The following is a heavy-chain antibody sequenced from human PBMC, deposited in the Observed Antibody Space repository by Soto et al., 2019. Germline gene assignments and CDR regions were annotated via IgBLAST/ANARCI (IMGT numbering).Heavy chain of an antibody. D-gene: IGHD2-2*01. CDR2: ISYDGSNK. J-gene: IGHJ3*02. CDR3: ARDRHARYCSRTSSSNGSGAFEI. CDR1: GLTFCSSV. V-gene: IGHV3-30-3*01. Sequence: HHGCCTKICRAASGLTFCSSVVHWVCQTPGKGLEWVAVISYDGSNKYYADSVKGRFTISRDNSKNTLYLQMNSLRAEDTAVYYCARDRHARYCSRTSSSNGSGAFEIWGQGTMVT.